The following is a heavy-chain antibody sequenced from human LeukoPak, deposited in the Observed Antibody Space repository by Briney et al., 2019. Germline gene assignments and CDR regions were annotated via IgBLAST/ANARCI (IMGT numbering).Heavy chain of an antibody. J-gene: IGHJ4*02. V-gene: IGHV3-11*04. CDR2: ISSSGSTI. D-gene: IGHD1-26*01. Sequence: PGGSLRLSCAASGFTFSDYYMSWIRQAPGKGLEWVSYISSSGSTIYYADSVKGRFSISRDNAKNSLYLQMNSLRAEDTAVYYCARDLDSGSYHSVYWGQGTLVTVSS. CDR3: ARDLDSGSYHSVY. CDR1: GFTFSDYY.